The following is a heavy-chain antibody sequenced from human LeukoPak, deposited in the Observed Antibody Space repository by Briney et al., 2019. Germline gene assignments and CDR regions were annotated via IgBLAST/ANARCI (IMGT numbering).Heavy chain of an antibody. CDR3: ARGPSQTPL. J-gene: IGHJ4*02. CDR2: ITSGSTTI. V-gene: IGHV3-48*04. CDR1: GFMFSNYD. Sequence: GGSLRLSCAASGFMFSNYDMNWVRQAPGKGLEWVSHITSGSTTIYYADSVKGRFTISRDNAKNSLYLQMNSLRAEDTAVYYCARGPSQTPLWGQGTLVTVSS. D-gene: IGHD4-23*01.